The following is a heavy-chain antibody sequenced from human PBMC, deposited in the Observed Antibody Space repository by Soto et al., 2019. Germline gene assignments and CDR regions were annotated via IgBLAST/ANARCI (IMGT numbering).Heavy chain of an antibody. Sequence: GASVKVSCKASGFTFTSSAVQWVRQARGQRLEWIGWIVVGSGNTNYAQKFQERVTITRDMSTSTAYMELSSLRSEDTAVYYCAAGTQSDFWSGYYYYYYGMDVWGQGTTVTVSS. CDR2: IVVGSGNT. D-gene: IGHD3-3*01. V-gene: IGHV1-58*01. CDR1: GFTFTSSA. J-gene: IGHJ6*02. CDR3: AAGTQSDFWSGYYYYYYGMDV.